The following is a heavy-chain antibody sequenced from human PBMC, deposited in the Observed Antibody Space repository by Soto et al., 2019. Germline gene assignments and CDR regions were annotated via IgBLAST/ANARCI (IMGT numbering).Heavy chain of an antibody. Sequence: ASVKVSCKASGYTFTSYAMNWVRQAPGQGLEWMGWINTNTGNPTYAQGLTGRFVFSLDTSVSTAYLQICSLKAEDTAVYYCARGVMTTVTTQNWFDPWGQGTLVTVSS. J-gene: IGHJ5*02. D-gene: IGHD4-17*01. CDR1: GYTFTSYA. CDR3: ARGVMTTVTTQNWFDP. V-gene: IGHV7-4-1*01. CDR2: INTNTGNP.